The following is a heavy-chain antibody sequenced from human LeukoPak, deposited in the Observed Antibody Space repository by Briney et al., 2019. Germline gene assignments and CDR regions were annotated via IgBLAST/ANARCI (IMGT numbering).Heavy chain of an antibody. Sequence: GGSLRLSCAASGFTSSSYAMSWVRQAPGKGLEWVSAISGSGGSTYYADSVKGRFTISRDNSKNTLYLQMNSLRAEDTAVYYCAKDSAMVTDAFDIWGQGTMVTVSS. D-gene: IGHD5-18*01. CDR2: ISGSGGST. CDR3: AKDSAMVTDAFDI. CDR1: GFTSSSYA. J-gene: IGHJ3*02. V-gene: IGHV3-23*01.